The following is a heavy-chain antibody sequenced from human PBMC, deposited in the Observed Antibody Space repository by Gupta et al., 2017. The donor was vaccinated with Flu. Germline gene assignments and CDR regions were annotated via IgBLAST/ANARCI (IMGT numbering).Heavy chain of an antibody. D-gene: IGHD1/OR15-1a*01. Sequence: EVQLLESGGGLVQPGGSLRLSCAASGFTFSSYAMSWVRQAPGKGLEWVSAISGSVCSTYYADSVKGRFTISRDNSKNTLYLQMNSLRAEDTAVYYCAKETIPPPNFDYWGQGTLVTVSS. CDR2: ISGSVCST. V-gene: IGHV3-23*01. CDR1: GFTFSSYA. CDR3: AKETIPPPNFDY. J-gene: IGHJ4*02.